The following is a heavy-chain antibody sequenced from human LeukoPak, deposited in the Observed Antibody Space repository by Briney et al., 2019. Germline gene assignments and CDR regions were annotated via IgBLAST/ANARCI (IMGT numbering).Heavy chain of an antibody. Sequence: GGSLRLSCAASGFTVSSNYMSWVRQAPGKGLEWVSVIYSGGSTYYADSVKGRFTISRDNSKNTLYLQMNSLRAEDTAVYYCARDGSDDYVWGSYRWGAFDIWGQGTMVTVSS. CDR3: ARDGSDDYVWGSYRWGAFDI. CDR1: GFTVSSNY. CDR2: IYSGGST. V-gene: IGHV3-66*01. J-gene: IGHJ3*02. D-gene: IGHD3-16*02.